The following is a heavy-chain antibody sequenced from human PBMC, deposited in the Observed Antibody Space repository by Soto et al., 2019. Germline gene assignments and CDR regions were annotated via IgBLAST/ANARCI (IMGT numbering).Heavy chain of an antibody. CDR2: LFYSGST. CDR1: GGSISSDGSY. Sequence: SETLSLTCTVSGGSISSDGSYWSWIRQHPGKGLEWIGCLFYSGSTYYNPSLKSRVTISVDTSKNQFSLKLSSVTAADTAVYYCAGGLAAAGLFGSAPWGQGPLVTVSS. CDR3: AGGLAAAGLFGSAP. D-gene: IGHD6-13*01. V-gene: IGHV4-31*03. J-gene: IGHJ5*02.